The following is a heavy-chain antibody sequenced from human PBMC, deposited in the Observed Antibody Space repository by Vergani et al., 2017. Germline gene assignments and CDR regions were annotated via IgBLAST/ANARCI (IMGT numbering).Heavy chain of an antibody. Sequence: QVQLVQSGAEVKKPGSSVKVSCKASGGTFSSYAISWVRQAPGQGLEWMGGIIPIFGTANYAQKFQGRVTITADESTSTAYMELSSLRSEDTAVYYCARGGRYCSSTSCYRWFDPWGQGTLVTVSS. D-gene: IGHD2-2*01. CDR3: ARGGRYCSSTSCYRWFDP. J-gene: IGHJ5*02. CDR1: GGTFSSYA. V-gene: IGHV1-69*01. CDR2: IIPIFGTA.